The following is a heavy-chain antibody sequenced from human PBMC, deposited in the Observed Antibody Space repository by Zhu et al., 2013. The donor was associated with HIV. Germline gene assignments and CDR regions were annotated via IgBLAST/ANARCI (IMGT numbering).Heavy chain of an antibody. Sequence: QVQLVQSGAEVKKPGASVKVSCKASGYTFTSYYMHWVRQAPGQGLEWMGIINPSGGSTSYAQNFQGRVTMTRDTSTSTVYMELSSLRSEDTAVYYCARSGTRYYYDSTNFGYYFDYWGQGTLVTVSS. J-gene: IGHJ4*02. CDR2: INPSGGST. CDR3: ARSGTRYYYDSTNFGYYFDY. D-gene: IGHD3-22*01. V-gene: IGHV1-46*01. CDR1: GYTFTSYY.